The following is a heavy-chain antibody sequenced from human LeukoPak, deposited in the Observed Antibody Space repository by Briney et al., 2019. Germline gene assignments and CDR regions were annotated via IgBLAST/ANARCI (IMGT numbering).Heavy chain of an antibody. CDR3: ARDPYYYDGSGYYD. CDR1: GFTFSSYS. D-gene: IGHD3-22*01. V-gene: IGHV3-21*01. J-gene: IGHJ4*02. Sequence: PGGSLRLSCVASGFTFSSYSMNWVRQAPGEGLECVSSISSSSSYIYYADSVKGRFTISRDNAKNSLYLQMNSLRAEDTAVYYCARDPYYYDGSGYYDWGQGTLVTVSS. CDR2: ISSSSSYI.